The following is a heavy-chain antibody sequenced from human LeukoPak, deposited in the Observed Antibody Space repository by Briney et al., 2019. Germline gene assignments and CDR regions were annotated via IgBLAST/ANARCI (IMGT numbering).Heavy chain of an antibody. J-gene: IGHJ4*02. D-gene: IGHD4-17*01. CDR3: ARARWVTTPQFDY. Sequence: GGSLRLSCAASGFTFISYAMSWVRQAPGKGLEWVSAISGSGGSTYYADSVKGRFTISRDNSKNTLYLQMNSLRAEDTAVYYCARARWVTTPQFDYWGQGTLVTVSS. CDR1: GFTFISYA. V-gene: IGHV3-23*01. CDR2: ISGSGGST.